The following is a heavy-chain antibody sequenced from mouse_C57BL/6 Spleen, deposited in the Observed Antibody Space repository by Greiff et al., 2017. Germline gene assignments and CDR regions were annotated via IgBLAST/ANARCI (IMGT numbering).Heavy chain of an antibody. CDR1: GYAFSSYW. V-gene: IGHV1-80*01. D-gene: IGHD4-1*01. J-gene: IGHJ3*01. CDR2: IYPGDGDT. Sequence: VQLQESGAELVKPGASVKISCKASGYAFSSYWMNWVKQRPGTGLEWIGQIYPGDGDTNYNGKFKGKATLTADKSSSTAYMQLSSLTSEDSAVYFCARKGAGTGGFAYWGQGTLVTVSA. CDR3: ARKGAGTGGFAY.